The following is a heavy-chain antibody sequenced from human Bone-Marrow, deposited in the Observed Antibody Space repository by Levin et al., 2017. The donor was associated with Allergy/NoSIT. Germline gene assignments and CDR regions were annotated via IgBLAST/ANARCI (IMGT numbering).Heavy chain of an antibody. CDR1: GYTFTSYG. V-gene: IGHV1-18*01. D-gene: IGHD3-22*01. J-gene: IGHJ4*02. CDR3: ATDYYYDSSGYSPFDY. Sequence: GESLKISCKASGYTFTSYGISWVRQAPGQGLEWMGWISAYNGNTNYAQKLQGRVTMTTDTSTSTAYMELRSLRSDDTAVYYCATDYYYDSSGYSPFDYWGQGTLVTVSS. CDR2: ISAYNGNT.